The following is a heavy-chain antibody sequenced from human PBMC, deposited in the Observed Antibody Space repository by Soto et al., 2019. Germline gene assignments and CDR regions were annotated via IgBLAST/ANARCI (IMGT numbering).Heavy chain of an antibody. D-gene: IGHD2-21*02. J-gene: IGHJ4*02. CDR3: ARQRKTVVTHDYFDN. V-gene: IGHV4-39*01. CDR1: GESIISSSYY. CDR2: IYYSGRT. Sequence: PSETXSLTCIISGESIISSSYYWCWIRQPPGKGLEWIGSIYYSGRTYYNPSFKSRVTISIDTSKNQFSLKISSVTATDTAVYYCARQRKTVVTHDYFDNWGQGALVTVSS.